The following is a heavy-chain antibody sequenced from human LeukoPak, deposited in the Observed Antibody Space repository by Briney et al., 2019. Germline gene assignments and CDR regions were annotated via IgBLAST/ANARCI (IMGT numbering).Heavy chain of an antibody. CDR2: IKQDGSEE. V-gene: IGHV3-7*05. CDR1: GFTFSSYW. CDR3: ATPDSWSPFDY. D-gene: IGHD6-13*01. Sequence: GGSLRLSCAASGFTFSSYWMSWVRQAPGKGLEWVANIKQDGSEEYYVDSVKGRFTISRDNAKNSLYLQMNSLRAEDTAVYYCATPDSWSPFDYWGQGTLVTVSS. J-gene: IGHJ4*02.